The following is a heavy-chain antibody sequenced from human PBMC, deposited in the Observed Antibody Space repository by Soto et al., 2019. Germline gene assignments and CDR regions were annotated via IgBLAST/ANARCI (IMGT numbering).Heavy chain of an antibody. Sequence: PGGSLRLSCAASGFTFSSYAMSWVRQAPGKGLEWVSAISGSGGSTYYADSVKGRFTISRDNSKNTLYLQMNSLRAEDTAVYYCAKDTTGTTLDYYYYGMDVWGQGTTVTVSS. CDR2: ISGSGGST. V-gene: IGHV3-23*01. CDR3: AKDTTGTTLDYYYYGMDV. J-gene: IGHJ6*02. CDR1: GFTFSSYA. D-gene: IGHD1-1*01.